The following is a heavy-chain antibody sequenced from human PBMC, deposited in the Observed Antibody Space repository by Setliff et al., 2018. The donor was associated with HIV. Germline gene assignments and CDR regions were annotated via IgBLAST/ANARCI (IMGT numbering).Heavy chain of an antibody. Sequence: LSLTCTVSGGSISSYYWSWIRQPAGKGLEWIGRIYTRGSTKYSPTFESRVTMSLDTSKNQFSLNLRSVTAADTALYYCVRSGCNGNICYDSRGWLDSWGQGTQVTVSS. J-gene: IGHJ5*01. D-gene: IGHD5-12*01. CDR1: GGSISSYY. CDR3: VRSGCNGNICYDSRGWLDS. CDR2: IYTRGST. V-gene: IGHV4-4*07.